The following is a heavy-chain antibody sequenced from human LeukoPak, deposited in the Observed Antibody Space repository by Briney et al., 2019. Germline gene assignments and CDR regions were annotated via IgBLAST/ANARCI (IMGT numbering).Heavy chain of an antibody. CDR2: ISYDGRNK. CDR3: TRDPILGAPDYFDY. CDR1: GFTFSNYA. J-gene: IGHJ4*02. V-gene: IGHV3-30*04. Sequence: GGSLRLSCAASGFTFSNYAMHWVRQAPGKGLEWMSVISYDGRNKYFADSVKGRFTLSRDNSKNTMYLQMNNLREEDTAVYYCTRDPILGAPDYFDYWGQGTLVTVSS. D-gene: IGHD1-26*01.